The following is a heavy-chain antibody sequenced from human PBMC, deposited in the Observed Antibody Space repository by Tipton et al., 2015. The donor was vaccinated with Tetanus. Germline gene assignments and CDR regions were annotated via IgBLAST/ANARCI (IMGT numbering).Heavy chain of an antibody. CDR2: IYYTGNT. CDR1: GGSINSGGYY. D-gene: IGHD2/OR15-2a*01. V-gene: IGHV4-31*03. CDR3: ARVSRRNFYFDY. J-gene: IGHJ4*02. Sequence: GLVKPSQTLSVTCTVSGGSINSGGYYWSWLRQHPGKGLEWIGYIYYTGNTYYNPSLKSRVTISVDTSNNQFTLRLISVTAADTAVYYCARVSRRNFYFDYWGPGAQVTVSS.